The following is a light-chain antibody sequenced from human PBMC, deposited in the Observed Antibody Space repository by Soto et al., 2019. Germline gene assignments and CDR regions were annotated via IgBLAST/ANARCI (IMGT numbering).Light chain of an antibody. CDR2: EGN. CDR3: FSYAGSPTSYV. J-gene: IGLJ1*01. CDR1: SSDVGSYNL. V-gene: IGLV2-23*01. Sequence: QSVLTQPASVSGSPGQSITFSWTVASSDVGSYNLVSWYQQHPGKAPKFMIYEGNKRPSGVSNRFSGSQSGNTASLTISGLQAEDEADYYCFSYAGSPTSYVFGTGTKVTVL.